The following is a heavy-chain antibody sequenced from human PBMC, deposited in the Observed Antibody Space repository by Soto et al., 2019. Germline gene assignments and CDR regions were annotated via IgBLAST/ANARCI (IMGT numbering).Heavy chain of an antibody. D-gene: IGHD3-10*01. Sequence: PGGSLRLSCAASGFTFSSCAMSWVRQAPGKGLEWVSSISDSGGNTNYADSVKGRFTISRDNSKNTLYLQMSSLRAGDTAVYYCAKYHNLDYWGQGTLVTVSS. J-gene: IGHJ4*02. CDR1: GFTFSSCA. CDR2: ISDSGGNT. V-gene: IGHV3-23*01. CDR3: AKYHNLDY.